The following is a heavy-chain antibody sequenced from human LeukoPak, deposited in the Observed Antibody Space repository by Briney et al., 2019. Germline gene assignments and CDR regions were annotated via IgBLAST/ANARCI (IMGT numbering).Heavy chain of an antibody. J-gene: IGHJ6*02. CDR3: ARDYCSSTSCYSPGMDV. CDR1: GFTFSSYE. V-gene: IGHV3-48*03. CDR2: ISSSGSTI. Sequence: GGSLRLSCAASGFTFSSYETNWVRQAPGQGLEWVSYISSSGSTIYYADSVKGRFTISRDNAKNSLYLQMNSLRAEDTAVYYCARDYCSSTSCYSPGMDVWGQGTTVTVSS. D-gene: IGHD2-2*02.